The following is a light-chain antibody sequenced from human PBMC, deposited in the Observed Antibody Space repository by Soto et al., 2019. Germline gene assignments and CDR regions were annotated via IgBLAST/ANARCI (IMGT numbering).Light chain of an antibody. J-gene: IGLJ2*01. CDR1: SSDVGAYKY. Sequence: QSVLTQPASVSGSPGQSITISCTGTSSDVGAYKYVSWYQQHPGKAPKLMIYEVSNRPSGVSNRLSGFKSGNTASLTISGLQAEDEADYYCSSYTSSSTLVVFGGGTKLTVL. CDR2: EVS. V-gene: IGLV2-14*01. CDR3: SSYTSSSTLVV.